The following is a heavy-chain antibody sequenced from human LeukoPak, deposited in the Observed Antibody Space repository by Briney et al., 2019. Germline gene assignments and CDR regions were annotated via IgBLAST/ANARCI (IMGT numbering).Heavy chain of an antibody. J-gene: IGHJ4*02. CDR3: ARRPYSSSWYYFDY. D-gene: IGHD6-13*01. V-gene: IGHV3-30-3*01. Sequence: QPGGSLRLSCAASGFTFSSYAMHWVRQAPGKGLEWVAVISYDGSNKYYADSVKGRFTISRDNSKNTLYLQMNSLRAEDTAVYYCARRPYSSSWYYFDYWGQGTLVTVSS. CDR1: GFTFSSYA. CDR2: ISYDGSNK.